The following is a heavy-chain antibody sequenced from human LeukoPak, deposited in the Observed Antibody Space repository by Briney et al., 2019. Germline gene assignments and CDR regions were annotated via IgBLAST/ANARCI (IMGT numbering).Heavy chain of an antibody. CDR3: ARVRFDLSYGMDV. CDR2: ISGSGGST. D-gene: IGHD5-12*01. J-gene: IGHJ6*02. Sequence: GGSLRLSCAASGFTFSTYAVTWVRQAPGEGLEWVSGISGSGGSTYYTDSVKGRFTISRDNAKNSLYLQMNSLRAEDTAVYYCARVRFDLSYGMDVWGQGTTVTVSS. CDR1: GFTFSTYA. V-gene: IGHV3-23*01.